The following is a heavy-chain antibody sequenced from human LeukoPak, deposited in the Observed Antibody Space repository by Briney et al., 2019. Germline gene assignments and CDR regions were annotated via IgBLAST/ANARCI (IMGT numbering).Heavy chain of an antibody. CDR2: ISSSGSII. D-gene: IGHD7-27*01. V-gene: IGHV3-11*04. CDR3: ARESITGDRDFDY. Sequence: GGSLRLSCAASGFTFSDYYMSWIRQAPGKGLEWVSYISSSGSIIYYADSVKGRFTISRDNAKNSLYLLMNSLRADDTAVYYCARESITGDRDFDYWGQGALITVSS. J-gene: IGHJ4*02. CDR1: GFTFSDYY.